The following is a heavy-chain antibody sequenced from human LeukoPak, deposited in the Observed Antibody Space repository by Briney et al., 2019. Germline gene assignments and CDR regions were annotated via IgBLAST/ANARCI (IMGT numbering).Heavy chain of an antibody. V-gene: IGHV4-59*01. CDR3: ARRAAAGTSSGWKYYYYMDV. J-gene: IGHJ6*03. D-gene: IGHD6-13*01. CDR1: GGSISSYY. CDR2: IYYSGST. Sequence: SETLSLTCTVSGGSISSYYWSWNRQPPGTGLEWIGYIYYSGSTNYNPSLKSRVTISVDTSKNQFSLKLSSVTAADTAVYYCARRAAAGTSSGWKYYYYMDVWGKGTTVTVSS.